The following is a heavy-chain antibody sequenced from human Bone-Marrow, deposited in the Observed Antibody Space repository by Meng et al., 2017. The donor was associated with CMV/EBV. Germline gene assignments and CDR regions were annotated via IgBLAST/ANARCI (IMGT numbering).Heavy chain of an antibody. CDR2: IRYDGSNK. J-gene: IGHJ4*02. V-gene: IGHV3-30*02. CDR1: GFTFSGAA. D-gene: IGHD6-6*01. CDR3: AKDRPFDY. Sequence: GGSLRLSCAASGFTFSGAAIHWVRQASGKGLEWVAFIRYDGSNKYYADSVKGRFTISRDNSKNTLYLQMNSLRAEDTAVYYCAKDRPFDYWGQGTLVTVSS.